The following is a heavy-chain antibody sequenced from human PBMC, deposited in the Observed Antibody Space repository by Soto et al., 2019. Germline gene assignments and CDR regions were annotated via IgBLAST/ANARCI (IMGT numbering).Heavy chain of an antibody. CDR1: GGTFSDCT. J-gene: IGHJ3*02. V-gene: IGHV1-69*06. CDR3: ARYWSAGTLYGAFDI. Sequence: QVQLVQSGSEVKKPGSSVNVSCKASGGTFSDCTLSWLRQAPGRGLEWMGGIIPRIGATNNAQKLKGRLTITADKSTGTVSMDLNSLRSDDTAVYYCARYWSAGTLYGAFDIWGQGTEVTVS. CDR2: IIPRIGAT. D-gene: IGHD3-3*01.